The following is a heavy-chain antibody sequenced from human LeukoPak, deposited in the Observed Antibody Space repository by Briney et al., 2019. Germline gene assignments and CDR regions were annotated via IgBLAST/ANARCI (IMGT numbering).Heavy chain of an antibody. D-gene: IGHD2-8*01. Sequence: GGSLRLSCAASGFTFSSYSMSWVRQSPGKGLEWVSSISGSDGSTYYADSVKGRFTISRDNSKNTLYLQMSSLRAEDTAVYYCAKDLSPGVYWGQGTLVTVSS. CDR3: AKDLSPGVY. CDR2: ISGSDGST. V-gene: IGHV3-23*01. CDR1: GFTFSSYS. J-gene: IGHJ4*02.